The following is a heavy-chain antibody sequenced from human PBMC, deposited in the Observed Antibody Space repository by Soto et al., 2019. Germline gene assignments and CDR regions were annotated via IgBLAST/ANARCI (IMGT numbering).Heavy chain of an antibody. J-gene: IGHJ6*02. CDR3: EGSYYYYYGMDV. Sequence: GGSLRFSCAASGFTFSSYAMSWVRQAPGKGLEWVSAISGSGGSTYYADSVKGRFTISRDNSKNTLYLQMNSLRAEDTAVYYCEGSYYYYYGMDVWGQGTTVTVSS. D-gene: IGHD1-26*01. V-gene: IGHV3-23*01. CDR1: GFTFSSYA. CDR2: ISGSGGST.